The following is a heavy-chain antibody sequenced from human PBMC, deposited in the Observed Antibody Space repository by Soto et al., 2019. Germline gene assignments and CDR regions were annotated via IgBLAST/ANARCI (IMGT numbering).Heavy chain of an antibody. Sequence: SETLSLTCGVSGGTVASSHWWSWVRQSPGRRLEWIGNVYHTGDTNFNPSLQSRVTFSVDKSNNQFSLRLTSVTAADTAVYFCAREIVTAGGNNYFDPWGPGTLVTVSS. CDR1: GGTVASSHW. J-gene: IGHJ5*02. V-gene: IGHV4-4*02. CDR2: VYHTGDT. D-gene: IGHD2-21*02. CDR3: AREIVTAGGNNYFDP.